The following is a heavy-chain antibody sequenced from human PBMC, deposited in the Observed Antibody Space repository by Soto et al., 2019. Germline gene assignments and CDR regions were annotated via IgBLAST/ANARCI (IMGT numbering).Heavy chain of an antibody. J-gene: IGHJ4*02. Sequence: GVSPRLSFAASGFTFSNAWMNWFRQAPGKGLEWVGRIKSKTDGGTTDYAAPVKGRFTISRDDSKNTLYLQMNSLKTEDTAVYYCTTDPVEVGRITFDYWGQGTLVSVSS. CDR3: TTDPVEVGRITFDY. V-gene: IGHV3-15*07. CDR1: GFTFSNAW. D-gene: IGHD2-15*01. CDR2: IKSKTDGGTT.